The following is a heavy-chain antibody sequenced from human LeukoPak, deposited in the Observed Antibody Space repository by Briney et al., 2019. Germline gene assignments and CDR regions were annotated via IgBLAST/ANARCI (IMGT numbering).Heavy chain of an antibody. D-gene: IGHD3-22*01. V-gene: IGHV1-2*02. Sequence: SVKVSCKASGYTFTGYYMHWVRQAPGQGLEWMGWINPNSGGTDYAQKFQGRVTMTRDTSISTAYMELSRLRSDDTAVYYCARMYYYDSSGYTVWGQGTMVTVSS. CDR2: INPNSGGT. CDR3: ARMYYYDSSGYTV. J-gene: IGHJ3*01. CDR1: GYTFTGYY.